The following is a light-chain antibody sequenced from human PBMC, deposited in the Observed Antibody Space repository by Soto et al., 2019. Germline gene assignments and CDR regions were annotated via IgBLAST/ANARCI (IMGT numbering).Light chain of an antibody. V-gene: IGKV1-33*01. Sequence: DIQMTQSPSSLSASVGDRVTITCQASQDISNYLNWYQQKPGKAPKLLIYDASNLETGVPSRFSGSVSGTDFTFTISSLQPEDSATYYCQQSDTIPLTFGGGTKVEIK. J-gene: IGKJ4*01. CDR2: DAS. CDR1: QDISNY. CDR3: QQSDTIPLT.